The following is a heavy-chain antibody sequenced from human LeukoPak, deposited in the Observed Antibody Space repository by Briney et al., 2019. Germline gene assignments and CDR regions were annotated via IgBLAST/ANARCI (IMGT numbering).Heavy chain of an antibody. CDR2: INPNTGGT. J-gene: IGHJ4*02. CDR1: GYTFTGSY. V-gene: IGHV1-2*06. D-gene: IGHD6-19*01. CDR3: ARDAVAGRAEYYFDY. Sequence: GASVKVSCKAPGYTFTGSYLHWVRQAPGQGLEWMGRINPNTGGTHYAQKFQGRVTMTRDTSISTAYMELSRLRSDDTAIFYCARDAVAGRAEYYFDYWGQGTLVTVSP.